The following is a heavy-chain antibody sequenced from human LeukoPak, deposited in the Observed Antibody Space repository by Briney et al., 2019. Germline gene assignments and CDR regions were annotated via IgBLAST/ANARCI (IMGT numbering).Heavy chain of an antibody. CDR3: ARERDSSSWYGLGY. CDR2: INARNGNT. Sequence: ASVKVSCKASGYTFTSYAMHWVRQAPGQRLEWMGWINARNGNTKYSQKFQGRVTITRDTSESTAYMELSSLRSEDTAVYYCARERDSSSWYGLGYWGQGTLVTVSS. D-gene: IGHD6-13*01. CDR1: GYTFTSYA. V-gene: IGHV1-3*01. J-gene: IGHJ4*02.